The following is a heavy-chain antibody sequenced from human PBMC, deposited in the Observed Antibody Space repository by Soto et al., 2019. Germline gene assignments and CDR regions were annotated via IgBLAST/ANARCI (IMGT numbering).Heavy chain of an antibody. Sequence: AGGSLRLSCAASGFTFSSYGMHWVRQAPGKGLEWVAVISYDGSNKYYADSVKGRFTISRDNSKNTLYLQMNSLRAEDTAVYYCAKDRGSYYYDSSDYWGQGTLVTVSS. V-gene: IGHV3-30*18. CDR3: AKDRGSYYYDSSDY. CDR2: ISYDGSNK. CDR1: GFTFSSYG. J-gene: IGHJ4*02. D-gene: IGHD3-22*01.